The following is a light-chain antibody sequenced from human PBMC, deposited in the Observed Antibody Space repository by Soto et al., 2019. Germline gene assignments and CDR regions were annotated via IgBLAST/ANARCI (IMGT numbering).Light chain of an antibody. V-gene: IGLV1-40*01. J-gene: IGLJ1*01. CDR1: FSNVGSTS. CDR3: QSYDSSLSAYV. Sequence: QSVLTQPPSASGTPGQRVTISCPGSFSNVGSTSVNWYQQLPGTAPKLLLYGNNNRPSGVPDRFSGSKSGTSASLAITGLQAEDEADYYCQSYDSSLSAYVFGTGTKVTVL. CDR2: GNN.